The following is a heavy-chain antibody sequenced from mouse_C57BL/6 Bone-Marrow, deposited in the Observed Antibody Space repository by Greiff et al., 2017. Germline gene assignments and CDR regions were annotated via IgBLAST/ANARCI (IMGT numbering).Heavy chain of an antibody. Sequence: VQLQQSGPELVKPGASVKLSCKASGYTFTSSDINWVKQRPGQGLEWIGWIYPRDGSTKYNEKFKGKATLTVDTSSSTAYMELHSLTSEDSAVYFCAGLEVGDSGGDGYFDVWDRGTGVTVSA. CDR3: AGLEVGDSGGDGYFDV. CDR2: IYPRDGST. CDR1: GYTFTSSD. D-gene: IGHD1-3*01. V-gene: IGHV1-85*01. J-gene: IGHJ1*03.